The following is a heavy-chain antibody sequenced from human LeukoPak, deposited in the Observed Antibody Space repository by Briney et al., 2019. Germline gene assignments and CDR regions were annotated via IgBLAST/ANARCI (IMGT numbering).Heavy chain of an antibody. CDR1: GFTFSNYG. D-gene: IGHD2-21*02. CDR3: ARDNRDWAFDY. CDR2: INDKGVDK. J-gene: IGHJ4*02. Sequence: GGSLRLSCGASGFTFSNYGMHWVRQAPGKGLEWVAFINDKGVDKNYADSVKGRFTISRDNSKNTLVLQMNSLRSEDTAVYFCARDNRDWAFDYWGQGTLVTVSS. V-gene: IGHV3-30*02.